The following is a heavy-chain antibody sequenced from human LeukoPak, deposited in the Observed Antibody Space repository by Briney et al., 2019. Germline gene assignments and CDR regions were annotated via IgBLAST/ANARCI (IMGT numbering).Heavy chain of an antibody. CDR3: ARDYSGWYGIDY. CDR1: GGSITNGHYY. V-gene: IGHV4-61*01. CDR2: IYYSGST. J-gene: IGHJ4*02. D-gene: IGHD6-19*01. Sequence: SQTLSLTCTVSGGSITNGHYYWNWLRQHPGKGLEWIGYIYYSGSTNYNPSLKSRVTISVDTSKNQFSLKLSSVTAADTAVYYCARDYSGWYGIDYWGRGTLVTVSS.